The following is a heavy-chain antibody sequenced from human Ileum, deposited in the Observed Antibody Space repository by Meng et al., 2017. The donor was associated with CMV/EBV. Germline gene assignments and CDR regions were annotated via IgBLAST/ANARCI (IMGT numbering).Heavy chain of an antibody. D-gene: IGHD4-11*01. CDR3: ARDPQDYIQYYFDY. Sequence: LSLTCAASGFTFSSYAMHWVRQAPGKGLEWVAVISYDGSNKYYADSVKGRFTISRDNSKNTLYLQMNSLRAEDTAVYYCARDPQDYIQYYFDYWGQGTLVTVSS. J-gene: IGHJ4*02. CDR2: ISYDGSNK. CDR1: GFTFSSYA. V-gene: IGHV3-30*04.